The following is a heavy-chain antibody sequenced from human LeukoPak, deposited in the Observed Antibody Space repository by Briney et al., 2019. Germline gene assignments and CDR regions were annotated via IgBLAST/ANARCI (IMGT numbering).Heavy chain of an antibody. CDR2: ISSSSSYI. J-gene: IGHJ4*02. CDR1: GFTFSSYS. D-gene: IGHD5-24*01. CDR3: ARDRVEMATITDFDY. V-gene: IGHV3-21*01. Sequence: GGSLRLSCAASGFTFSSYSMNWVRQAPGKGLEWVSSISSSSSYIYYADSVKGRFTISGDNAKNSLYLQMNSLRAEDTAVYYCARDRVEMATITDFDYWGQGTLVTVSS.